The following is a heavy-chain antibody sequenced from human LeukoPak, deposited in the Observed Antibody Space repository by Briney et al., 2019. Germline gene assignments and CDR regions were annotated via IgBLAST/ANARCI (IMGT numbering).Heavy chain of an antibody. J-gene: IGHJ4*02. D-gene: IGHD2-2*01. CDR3: ARGEGYCSSTSCPLDY. V-gene: IGHV1-8*01. CDR1: GYTFTSYD. Sequence: ASVKVSCKASGYTFTSYDINWVRQATGQGLEWMGWMNPNSGNTGYAQKFQGRVTMTRNTSISTAYMELSSLRSEDTAVYYCARGEGYCSSTSCPLDYWGQGTLVTASS. CDR2: MNPNSGNT.